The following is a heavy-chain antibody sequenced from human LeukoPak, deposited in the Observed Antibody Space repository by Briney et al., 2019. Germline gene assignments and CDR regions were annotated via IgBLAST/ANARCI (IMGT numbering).Heavy chain of an antibody. D-gene: IGHD2-8*01. V-gene: IGHV1-2*02. Sequence: ASVKVSCKASGYIFTGYYMHWVRQAPGQGLEWMGWINPNSGGTNYAQKFQGRVTMTRDTPISTAYMELSRLRSDDTAVYYCASALGYCTNGVCPGAALDYWGQGTLVTVSS. J-gene: IGHJ4*02. CDR2: INPNSGGT. CDR1: GYIFTGYY. CDR3: ASALGYCTNGVCPGAALDY.